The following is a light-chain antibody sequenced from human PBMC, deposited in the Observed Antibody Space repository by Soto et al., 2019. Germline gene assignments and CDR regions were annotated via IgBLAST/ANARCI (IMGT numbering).Light chain of an antibody. Sequence: VLTQPPSVSAAPGQKVTISFSGSSSNIGGNSVSWYQQLPGTAPKLLIYDDNKRPSGIPDRFSGSKSGTSATLGITGFQTGEEADYYCGSWDSSLSAYVFGAATKVTV. J-gene: IGLJ1*01. CDR2: DDN. V-gene: IGLV1-51*01. CDR1: SSNIGGNS. CDR3: GSWDSSLSAYV.